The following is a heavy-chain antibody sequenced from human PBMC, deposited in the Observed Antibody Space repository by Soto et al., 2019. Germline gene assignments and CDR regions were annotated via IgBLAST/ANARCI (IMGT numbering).Heavy chain of an antibody. Sequence: QVQLVESGGGVVQPGRSLRLSCAASGFTFSSYGMHWVRQAQGKGLEWVAVIWYDGSNKYYADSVKGRFTISRDNSKNTLYLQMNSLRAEDTAVYYCAREIRGGYYDSSGYYFDYWGQGTLVTVSS. CDR1: GFTFSSYG. D-gene: IGHD3-22*01. CDR2: IWYDGSNK. CDR3: AREIRGGYYDSSGYYFDY. V-gene: IGHV3-33*01. J-gene: IGHJ4*02.